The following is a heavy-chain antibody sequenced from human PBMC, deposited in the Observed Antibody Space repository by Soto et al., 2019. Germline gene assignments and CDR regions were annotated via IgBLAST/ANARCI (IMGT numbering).Heavy chain of an antibody. CDR3: ARDGDSSSCGY. CDR1: GFTFSSYG. Sequence: GGSLRLSCAASGFTFSSYGMHWVRQAPGKGLEWVAVIWYDGSNKYYADSVKGRFTISRDNSKNTLYLQMNSLRAEDTAVYYCARDGDSSSCGYWGQGTLVTVSS. CDR2: IWYDGSNK. D-gene: IGHD6-13*01. J-gene: IGHJ4*02. V-gene: IGHV3-33*01.